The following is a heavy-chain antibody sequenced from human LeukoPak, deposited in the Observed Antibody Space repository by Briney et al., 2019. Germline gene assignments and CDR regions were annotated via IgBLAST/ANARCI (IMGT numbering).Heavy chain of an antibody. D-gene: IGHD3-9*01. CDR3: ARPRDYDILTGSLY. CDR1: GFTFSSYS. J-gene: IGHJ4*02. V-gene: IGHV3-21*01. Sequence: PGGSRRLSCAASGFTFSSYSMNWVRQAPGKGLEWVSSISSSSSYIYYADSVKGRFTISRDNAKNSLYLQMNSLRAEDTAVYYCARPRDYDILTGSLYWGQGTLVTVSS. CDR2: ISSSSSYI.